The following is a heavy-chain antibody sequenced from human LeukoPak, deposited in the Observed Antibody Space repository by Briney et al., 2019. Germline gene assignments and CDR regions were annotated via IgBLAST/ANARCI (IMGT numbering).Heavy chain of an antibody. CDR2: IWYDGSNK. CDR1: GFTFSSYG. Sequence: GGSLRLSCAASGFTFSSYGMHWVRQAPGKGLEWVAVIWYDGSNKYYADSVKGRFTISRDNSKNTLYLQMNSLRAEDTAVYYCARGRITIFGVKTLPDYWGQGTLVTVSS. J-gene: IGHJ4*02. CDR3: ARGRITIFGVKTLPDY. D-gene: IGHD3-3*01. V-gene: IGHV3-33*01.